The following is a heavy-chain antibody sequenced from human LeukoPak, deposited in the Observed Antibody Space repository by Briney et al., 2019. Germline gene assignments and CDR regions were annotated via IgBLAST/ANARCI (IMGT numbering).Heavy chain of an antibody. D-gene: IGHD3-10*01. Sequence: ASVKVSCKASGYTFTGYYMHWVRQAPGQGLEWMGCINPNSGGTNYAQKFQGRVTMTRNTSISTAYMELSSLRSEDTAVYYCARTYSSGSYYWDYYYYMDVWGKGTTVTISS. CDR3: ARTYSSGSYYWDYYYYMDV. J-gene: IGHJ6*03. V-gene: IGHV1-2*02. CDR1: GYTFTGYY. CDR2: INPNSGGT.